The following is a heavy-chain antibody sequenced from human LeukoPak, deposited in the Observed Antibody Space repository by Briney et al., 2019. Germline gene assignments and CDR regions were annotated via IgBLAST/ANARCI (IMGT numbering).Heavy chain of an antibody. CDR2: TNPNSGNT. CDR1: GYTFTSYD. J-gene: IGHJ4*02. CDR3: ARGLFEGSLPPYFDY. Sequence: ASVKVSCKASGYTFTSYDINWVRQATGQGLEWMGWTNPNSGNTGYAQKFQGRVTMTRNTSISTAYMELSGLRSEDTAVYYCARGLFEGSLPPYFDYWGQGTLVTVSS. V-gene: IGHV1-8*01.